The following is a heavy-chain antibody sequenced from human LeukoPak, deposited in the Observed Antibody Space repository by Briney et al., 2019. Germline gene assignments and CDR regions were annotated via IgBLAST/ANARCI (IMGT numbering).Heavy chain of an antibody. CDR1: GFTFSSYA. CDR2: ISGSGGST. CDR3: AKDDTRGYCSSSSCYGLAFDI. Sequence: GGSLRLSCAASGFTFSSYAMSWVRQAPGKGLEWVSAISGSGGSTYYADSVKGRFTISRDNSKNTLYLQMNSLRAEDTAVYYCAKDDTRGYCSSSSCYGLAFDIWGQGTMVTVSS. D-gene: IGHD2-2*01. V-gene: IGHV3-23*01. J-gene: IGHJ3*02.